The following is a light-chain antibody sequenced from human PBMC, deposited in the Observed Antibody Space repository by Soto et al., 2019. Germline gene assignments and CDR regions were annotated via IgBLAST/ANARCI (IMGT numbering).Light chain of an antibody. CDR3: QQYEGVPLIT. CDR2: DAS. V-gene: IGKV1-33*01. Sequence: DIQMTQSPSSLSASVGDRVTITCQASQDIRQNLNWYQQKPGKVPKLLIHDASNVETGVPSRFSGSGSGTDFTFTISSLHAEDFATYYCQQYEGVPLITFGPGTKVDMK. J-gene: IGKJ3*01. CDR1: QDIRQN.